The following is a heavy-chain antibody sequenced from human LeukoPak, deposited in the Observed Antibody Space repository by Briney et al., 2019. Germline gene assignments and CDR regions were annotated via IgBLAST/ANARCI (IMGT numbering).Heavy chain of an antibody. CDR2: IGSSGGDT. V-gene: IGHV3-23*01. CDR1: GFTFSSSA. J-gene: IGHJ3*02. D-gene: IGHD5-24*01. CDR3: ATLEMATVGAFDI. Sequence: GGSLRLSCAASGFTFSSSAMSWVRQAPGKGLEWVSAIGSSGGDTYYADSVKGRFTISRDSSKNMLYLQMDSLRAEDTAIYYCATLEMATVGAFDIWGQGTVVTVSS.